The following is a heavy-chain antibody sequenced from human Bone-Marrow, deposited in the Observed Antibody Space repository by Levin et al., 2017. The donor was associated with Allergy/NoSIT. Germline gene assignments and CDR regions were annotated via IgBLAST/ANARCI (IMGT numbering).Heavy chain of an antibody. V-gene: IGHV3-15*01. CDR2: IKGKTDGGTT. CDR1: GFTFGNAW. Sequence: AGGSLRLSCVASGFTFGNAWMNWVRQTPGKGLQWVGRIKGKTDGGTTDYAAPVKGRFTISRDDSKKTLYLQMNSLKTEDTAIYYCTTRSHWGQGTLVTVCS. J-gene: IGHJ4*02. CDR3: TTRSH.